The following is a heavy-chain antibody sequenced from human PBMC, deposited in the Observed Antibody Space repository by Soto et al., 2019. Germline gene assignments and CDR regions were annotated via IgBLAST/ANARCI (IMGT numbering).Heavy chain of an antibody. D-gene: IGHD6-19*01. V-gene: IGHV6-1*01. Sequence: SQTLSLPCAISGDSVSSNTAAWNWIRSSPSRGLEWLGRTYYRSNWRHDYAVSVKSRITVNPDTSKNHFSLQLNSGTPDDTAVYYGARGVAGTGFDLWGQGTLVTVSS. CDR1: GDSVSSNTAA. CDR3: ARGVAGTGFDL. CDR2: TYYRSNWRH. J-gene: IGHJ4*02.